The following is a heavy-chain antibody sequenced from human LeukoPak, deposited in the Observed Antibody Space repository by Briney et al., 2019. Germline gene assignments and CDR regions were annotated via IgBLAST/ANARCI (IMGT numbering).Heavy chain of an antibody. CDR2: IYYSGST. D-gene: IGHD1-26*01. CDR1: GGSVSRYY. Sequence: PSETLSLTCTVSGGSVSRYYWNWIRQPPGKGLEWIGYIYYSGSTNYNPSLRRRVTISVDTSKNQFSLKLSSVTAADTAVYYCARGWASGSYYNYWGQGTLVTVSS. J-gene: IGHJ4*02. CDR3: ARGWASGSYYNY. V-gene: IGHV4-59*02.